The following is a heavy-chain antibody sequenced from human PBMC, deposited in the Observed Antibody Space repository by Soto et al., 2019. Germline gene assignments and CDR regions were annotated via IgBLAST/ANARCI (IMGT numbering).Heavy chain of an antibody. CDR2: IWYDGSNI. CDR3: ARVGGAKFVDY. D-gene: IGHD1-26*01. CDR1: GFTFSLYG. J-gene: IGHJ4*02. Sequence: QVQLVESGGGVVQPGRSLRLSCTASGFTFSLYGMHWVRQAPGKGLEWVAVIWYDGSNIYYADSVKGRFTISRDNSKNPLYLQMNSLRAEDTAVYYCARVGGAKFVDYWGQGTLVTVSS. V-gene: IGHV3-33*01.